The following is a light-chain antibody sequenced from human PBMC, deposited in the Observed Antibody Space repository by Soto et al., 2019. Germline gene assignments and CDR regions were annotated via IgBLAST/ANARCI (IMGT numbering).Light chain of an antibody. V-gene: IGLV2-8*01. CDR1: SSDVGGYNY. CDR3: SSYAGSNNLV. Sequence: QSALTQPPSASGSPGQSVTISCTGTSSDVGGYNYVSWYQQYPGKAPKVMIYEVSKRPSGVPDRFSGSKSGNTASLTVSGXXXEDEADYYCSSYAGSNNLVFGGGTKLTVL. J-gene: IGLJ2*01. CDR2: EVS.